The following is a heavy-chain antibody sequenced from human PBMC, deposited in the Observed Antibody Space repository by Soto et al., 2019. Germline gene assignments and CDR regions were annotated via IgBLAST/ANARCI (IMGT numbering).Heavy chain of an antibody. Sequence: QVQLVESGGGVVQPGRSLRLSCAASGFTFSSYGMHWVRQAPGKGLEWVAVISYDGSNKYYADSVKGRFTISRDNSKNTLYLQMNSLRAEDTAVYYCAKEESSSWPYYYYYGMDVWGQGTTVTVSS. CDR3: AKEESSSWPYYYYYGMDV. J-gene: IGHJ6*02. CDR1: GFTFSSYG. CDR2: ISYDGSNK. V-gene: IGHV3-30*18. D-gene: IGHD6-13*01.